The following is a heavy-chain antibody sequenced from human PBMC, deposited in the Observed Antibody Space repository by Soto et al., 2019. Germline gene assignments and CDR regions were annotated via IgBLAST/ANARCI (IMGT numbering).Heavy chain of an antibody. V-gene: IGHV3-30*18. CDR1: GFTFSSYG. J-gene: IGHJ4*02. CDR3: AKDFQGYCSGGSCYSGPDY. D-gene: IGHD2-15*01. CDR2: ISYDGSNK. Sequence: PGGSLRLSCAASGFTFSSYGMHWVRQAPGKGLEWVAVISYDGSNKYYADSVKGRFTISRDNSKNTLYLQMNSLRAEDTAVYYCAKDFQGYCSGGSCYSGPDYWGQGTLVTVSS.